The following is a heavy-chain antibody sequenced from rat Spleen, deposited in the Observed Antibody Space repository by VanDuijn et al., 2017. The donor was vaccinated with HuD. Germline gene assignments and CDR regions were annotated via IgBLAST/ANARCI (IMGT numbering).Heavy chain of an antibody. Sequence: QVQRKESGPGLVQPSQTLSLTCTVSGFSLTSNGVSWVSQPPGKGLEWMGIMWRDGAPTYNSTLSSRLSISRDTAKSQDFLKMSSLQTEDTDSYSCASDSTYPWVSFDCWGPVTMVTVSA. V-gene: IGHV2-32*01. J-gene: IGHJ1*01. CDR1: GFSLTSNG. D-gene: IGHD1-7*01. CDR2: MWRDGAP. CDR3: ASDSTYPWVSFDC.